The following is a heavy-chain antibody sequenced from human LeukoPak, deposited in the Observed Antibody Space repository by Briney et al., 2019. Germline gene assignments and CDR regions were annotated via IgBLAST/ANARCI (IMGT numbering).Heavy chain of an antibody. V-gene: IGHV4-61*02. J-gene: IGHJ5*02. CDR3: ARGGLKVPAARVSWFDP. CDR1: GGSISSGSYY. D-gene: IGHD2-2*01. Sequence: PSETLSLTCTVSGGSISSGSYYWSWIRQPAGKGLEWIGRIYTSGSTNYNPSLKSRVTISVDTSKNQFSLKLSSVTAADTAVYYCARGGLKVPAARVSWFDPWGQGTLVTVSS. CDR2: IYTSGST.